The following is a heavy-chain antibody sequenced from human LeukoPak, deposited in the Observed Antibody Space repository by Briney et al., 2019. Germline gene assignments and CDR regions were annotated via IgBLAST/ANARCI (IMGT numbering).Heavy chain of an antibody. J-gene: IGHJ4*02. V-gene: IGHV4-39*01. CDR3: ARQRYSGSYSSY. D-gene: IGHD1-26*01. Sequence: SETLSLTCTVSGGSISSYYWSWIRQPPGKGLEWIGSIYYSGSTYYNPSLKSRVTISVDTSKNQFSLKLSSVTAADTAVYYCARQRYSGSYSSYWGQGTLVTVSS. CDR2: IYYSGST. CDR1: GGSISSYY.